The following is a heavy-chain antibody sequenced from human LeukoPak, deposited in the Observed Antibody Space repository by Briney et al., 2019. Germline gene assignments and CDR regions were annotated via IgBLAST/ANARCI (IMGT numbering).Heavy chain of an antibody. Sequence: ASVKVSCEASGYTFTRYYMHWVRQAPGQGLEWMGIINPSGGSTSYAQKFQGRVTMTRDTSTSTVYMELSSLRSEDTAVYYCARGSGSLVDAFDIWGQGTMVTVSS. CDR1: GYTFTRYY. J-gene: IGHJ3*02. CDR3: ARGSGSLVDAFDI. CDR2: INPSGGST. V-gene: IGHV1-46*01. D-gene: IGHD3-22*01.